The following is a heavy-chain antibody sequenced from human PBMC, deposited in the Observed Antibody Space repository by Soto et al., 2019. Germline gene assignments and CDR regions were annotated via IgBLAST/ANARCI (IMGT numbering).Heavy chain of an antibody. CDR2: IDARSNYI. V-gene: IGHV3-21*06. CDR1: GFRFNSYS. Sequence: LRLSCEASGFRFNSYSMNWVRQAPQRGLEWVSLIDARSNYIYYADSVKGRFTISRDNARNSLYLQMDSLRVEDTAVYYCVRENEMAGATSAFEYWGQGTPVTVSS. D-gene: IGHD1-26*01. J-gene: IGHJ4*02. CDR3: VRENEMAGATSAFEY.